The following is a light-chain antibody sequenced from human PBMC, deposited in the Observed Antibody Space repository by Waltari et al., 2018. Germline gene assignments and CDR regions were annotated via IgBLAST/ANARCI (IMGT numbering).Light chain of an antibody. J-gene: IGLJ2*01. V-gene: IGLV2-14*03. CDR2: DVS. CDR1: SSHVGGYNY. Sequence: QSALTQPASLSESPGPSITISCPGTSSHVGGYNYDSWYQQHPGKAPKLMIYDVSNRPSGVSNRFSGSKSGNTASLTISGLQAEDEADYYCSSYTSSSTLVFGGGTKLTVL. CDR3: SSYTSSSTLV.